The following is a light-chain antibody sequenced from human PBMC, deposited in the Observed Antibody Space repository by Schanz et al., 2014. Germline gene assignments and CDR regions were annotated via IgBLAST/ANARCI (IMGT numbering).Light chain of an antibody. V-gene: IGKV3-11*01. Sequence: EIVLTQSPATLSLSPGERATLSCRASQSVTSWLAWYQQKPGQAPRLLIYDASNRATGIPARFSGSGSGADFTLTISRLEPEDFAVYYCQQRSNWPPMYSFGQGTKLEIK. CDR2: DAS. J-gene: IGKJ2*03. CDR3: QQRSNWPPMYS. CDR1: QSVTSW.